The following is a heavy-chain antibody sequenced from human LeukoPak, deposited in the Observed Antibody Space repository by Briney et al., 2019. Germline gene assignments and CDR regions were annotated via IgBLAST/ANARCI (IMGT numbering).Heavy chain of an antibody. V-gene: IGHV4-59*12. CDR2: IYYSGST. Sequence: SETLSLTCTVSGGSISSYYWSWIRQPPGKGLEWIGYIYYSGSTNYNPSLKSRVTISVDTSKNQFSLKLSSVTAADTAVYYCARRRLLWFGVGWFDPWGQGTLVTVSS. CDR3: ARRRLLWFGVGWFDP. J-gene: IGHJ5*02. CDR1: GGSISSYY. D-gene: IGHD3-10*01.